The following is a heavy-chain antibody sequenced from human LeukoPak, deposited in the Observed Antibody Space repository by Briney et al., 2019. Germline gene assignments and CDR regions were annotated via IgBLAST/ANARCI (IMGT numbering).Heavy chain of an antibody. CDR2: ISSSGSTI. D-gene: IGHD3-9*01. Sequence: GGSLRLSCAASGFTFSSYEMNWVRQAPGKGLEWVSYISSSGSTIYYADSVKGRFTISRDNFKNMLYLEMSSLRAEDTAVYYCAKIKRQYDILTGYLFDYWGQGTLVTVSS. J-gene: IGHJ4*02. CDR3: AKIKRQYDILTGYLFDY. V-gene: IGHV3-48*03. CDR1: GFTFSSYE.